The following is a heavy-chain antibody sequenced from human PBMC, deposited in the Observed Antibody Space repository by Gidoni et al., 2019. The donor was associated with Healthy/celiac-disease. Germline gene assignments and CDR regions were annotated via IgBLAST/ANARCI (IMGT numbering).Heavy chain of an antibody. D-gene: IGHD3-3*01. CDR1: GFPFSSHG. CDR2: IWYDGSNK. Sequence: QVQLVEPGGGVVQPGRSLILSCAASGFPFSSHGMHWVRQAPGKGLEWVAVIWYDGSNKYYADSVKGRFTISRDNSKNTLYLKMNSLRAEDTAVYYCARERSGYFRYYYGMDVWGQGTTVTVSS. CDR3: ARERSGYFRYYYGMDV. V-gene: IGHV3-33*01. J-gene: IGHJ6*02.